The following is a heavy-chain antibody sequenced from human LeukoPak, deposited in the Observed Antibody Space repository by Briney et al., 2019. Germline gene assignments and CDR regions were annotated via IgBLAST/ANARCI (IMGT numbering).Heavy chain of an antibody. J-gene: IGHJ5*02. CDR1: SGSISTSNYY. Sequence: SETLSLTCTVSSGSISTSNYYWSWIRQPPGKGLEWIGYIYYSGSTNYNPSLKSRVTISVDTSKNQFSLKLSSVTAADTAVYYCARQEQQLIYNWFDPWGQGTLVTVSS. V-gene: IGHV4-61*01. CDR2: IYYSGST. D-gene: IGHD6-13*01. CDR3: ARQEQQLIYNWFDP.